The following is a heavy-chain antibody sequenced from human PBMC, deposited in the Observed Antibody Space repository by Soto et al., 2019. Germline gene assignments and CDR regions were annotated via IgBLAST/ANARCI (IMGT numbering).Heavy chain of an antibody. CDR3: ARGRHILPGYYKSRVGYGMDL. CDR1: GGSFSGYY. V-gene: IGHV4-34*01. Sequence: QVQLQQWGAGLLKPSETLSLTCAVYGGSFSGYYWSWIRQPPGKGLEWIGEINHSGSTNYNPSLKSRVTPSVDTSKNQFSLNLSSATAADTAVYYCARGRHILPGYYKSRVGYGMDLWGQGTTVTVSS. J-gene: IGHJ6*02. CDR2: INHSGST. D-gene: IGHD3-9*01.